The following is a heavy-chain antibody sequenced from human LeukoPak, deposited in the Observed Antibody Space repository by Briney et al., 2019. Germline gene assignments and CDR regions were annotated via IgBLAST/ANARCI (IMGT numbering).Heavy chain of an antibody. CDR2: ISYDGSNK. Sequence: GRSLRLSCAASGFTFSSYAMHWVRQAPGKGLEWVAVISYDGSNKYYADSVKGRFTISRDNSKNTLYLQMNSLRAEDTAVYYCAREPCGGVCYYYYYGMDVWGQGTTVTVSS. CDR1: GFTFSSYA. J-gene: IGHJ6*02. V-gene: IGHV3-30-3*01. CDR3: AREPCGGVCYYYYYGMDV. D-gene: IGHD2-21*02.